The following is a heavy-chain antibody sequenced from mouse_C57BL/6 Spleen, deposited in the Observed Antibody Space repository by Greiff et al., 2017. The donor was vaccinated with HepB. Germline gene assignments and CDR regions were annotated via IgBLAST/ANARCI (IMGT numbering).Heavy chain of an antibody. J-gene: IGHJ1*03. CDR1: GFNIKDYY. D-gene: IGHD1-1*01. V-gene: IGHV14-1*01. Sequence: VQLQQSGAELVRPGASVKLSCTASGFNIKDYYMHWVKQRPEQGLEWIGRIDPEDGDTEYAPKFQGKATMTADTSSNTAYLQLSSLTSEDTAVYYCTTPITTVVARYFDVWGTGTTVTVSS. CDR2: IDPEDGDT. CDR3: TTPITTVVARYFDV.